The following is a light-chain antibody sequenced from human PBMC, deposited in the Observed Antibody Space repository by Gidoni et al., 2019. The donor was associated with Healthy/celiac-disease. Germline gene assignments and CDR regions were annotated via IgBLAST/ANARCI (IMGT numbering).Light chain of an antibody. V-gene: IGKV1-5*01. CDR1: QSISGG. J-gene: IGKJ2*01. CDR2: DAS. Sequence: DIQMTQSPSTLSASVGDRVTITCRASQSISGGLAWYQQTPGNAPNLLIYDASTLESGVPSRFSGSGSGTEFTLTISSLQPDDFATYYCQQYHTFSPTFGQGTKLEIK. CDR3: QQYHTFSPT.